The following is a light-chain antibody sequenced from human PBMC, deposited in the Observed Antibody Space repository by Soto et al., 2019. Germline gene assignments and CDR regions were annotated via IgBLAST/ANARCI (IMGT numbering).Light chain of an antibody. CDR1: QSVSDTY. Sequence: EIVLTQSPGTLSLSPGERATLSCRASQSVSDTYLAWYQQKPGQAPGLLIYGASNRATGIPDRFSGSGSGTDFTLTISRLEPEDFAVYYCQQYGISPWTFGQGTKVEIK. CDR2: GAS. CDR3: QQYGISPWT. J-gene: IGKJ1*01. V-gene: IGKV3-20*01.